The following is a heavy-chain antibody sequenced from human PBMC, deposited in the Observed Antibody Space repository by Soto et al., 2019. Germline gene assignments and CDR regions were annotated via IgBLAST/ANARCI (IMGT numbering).Heavy chain of an antibody. D-gene: IGHD6-13*01. CDR1: GDSVSSYSYY. Sequence: SETLSLTCSVSGDSVSSYSYYWSWIRQSPGKGLEWIGYIYSSGSTNYNPSLKSRVTISVDTSKNQFSLKLSSVTAEDTALYYCARAEELYSSSWYRLDYWGQGTLVTVSS. V-gene: IGHV4-61*01. J-gene: IGHJ4*02. CDR3: ARAEELYSSSWYRLDY. CDR2: IYSSGST.